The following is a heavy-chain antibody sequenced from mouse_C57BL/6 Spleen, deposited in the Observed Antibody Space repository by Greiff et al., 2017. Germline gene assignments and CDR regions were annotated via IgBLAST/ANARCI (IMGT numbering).Heavy chain of an antibody. V-gene: IGHV1-80*01. CDR3: EREETGAMDY. CDR1: GYAFSSYW. CDR2: IYPGDGDT. J-gene: IGHJ4*01. Sequence: QVQLLQSGAELVKPGASVKISCKASGYAFSSYWMNWVKQRPGKGLEWIGQIYPGDGDTNYNGKFKGKATLTADKSSSTAYLQLSSLTSEDSAVYICEREETGAMDYWGQGTSVTVSS.